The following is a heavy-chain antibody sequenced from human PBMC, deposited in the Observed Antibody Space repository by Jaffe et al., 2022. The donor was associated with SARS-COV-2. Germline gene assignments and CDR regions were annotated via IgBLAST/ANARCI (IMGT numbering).Heavy chain of an antibody. CDR2: LYYSGGA. Sequence: QLQLQESGPGLVKPSETLSLTCIVSGPSITSSPFYWGWIRQPPGKGLEWIGTLYYSGGANYNPSFNSRVTISVDTSRNQFSLRLSSVTATDTAVYYCARHFPSAHSGNYYHAFDYWGQGALVTVSS. CDR3: ARHFPSAHSGNYYHAFDY. D-gene: IGHD3-10*01. V-gene: IGHV4-39*01. J-gene: IGHJ4*02. CDR1: GPSITSSPFY.